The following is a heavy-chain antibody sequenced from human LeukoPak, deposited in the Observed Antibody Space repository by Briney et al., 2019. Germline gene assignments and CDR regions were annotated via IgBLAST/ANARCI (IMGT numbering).Heavy chain of an antibody. CDR2: ISGSSSCI. D-gene: IGHD3-16*02. CDR3: ARDYRSDAFDI. V-gene: IGHV3-21*01. Sequence: PGGSLRLSCAASGFTYSSYSMNWVRQAPGKGLEWVSSISGSSSCIYYADSVKGRFTISRDNAKNSLYLQMNSLRAEDTAVYYCARDYRSDAFDIWGQGTMVTVSS. J-gene: IGHJ3*02. CDR1: GFTYSSYS.